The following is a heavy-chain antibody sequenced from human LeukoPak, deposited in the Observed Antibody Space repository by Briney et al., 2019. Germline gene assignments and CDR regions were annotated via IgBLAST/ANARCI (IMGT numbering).Heavy chain of an antibody. J-gene: IGHJ4*02. CDR2: ISGTSRTI. D-gene: IGHD2-2*01. CDR1: GFNFSIYS. Sequence: GGSLRLSCAASGFNFSIYSMNWVRQAPGKGLEWISYISGTSRTIYYADSVRGRFTISRDNAKNSLYLQMSLLRADDTALYPCARIPGKRSAEFHSWGQGTRVTVSS. V-gene: IGHV3-48*04. CDR3: ARIPGKRSAEFHS.